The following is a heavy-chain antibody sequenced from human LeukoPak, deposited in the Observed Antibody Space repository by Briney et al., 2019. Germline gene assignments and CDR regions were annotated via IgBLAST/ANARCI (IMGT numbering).Heavy chain of an antibody. J-gene: IGHJ3*02. CDR3: TTHFYDSSGYINSAPPFDI. Sequence: GGSLRLSCAASGFTFSNAWMSWVRQAPGKGLEWVGRIKSKTDGGTTDYAAPVKGRFTISRDDSKNTLYLQMNSLKTEDTAVYYCTTHFYDSSGYINSAPPFDIWGQGTMVTVSS. V-gene: IGHV3-15*01. CDR2: IKSKTDGGTT. CDR1: GFTFSNAW. D-gene: IGHD3-22*01.